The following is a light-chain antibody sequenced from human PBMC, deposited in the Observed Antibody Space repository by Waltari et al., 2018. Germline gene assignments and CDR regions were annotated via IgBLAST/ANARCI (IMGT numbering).Light chain of an antibody. V-gene: IGKV3-20*01. Sequence: EIVLTQSPGTLSLSPGETATLSCRASQSVRGTLAWYQQKPGQAPRLLIYGASIRATGIPDRFSGSGSGTDFSLTITRLEPEDFAGYYCQHYVRLPVTFGQGTSVEIK. J-gene: IGKJ1*01. CDR2: GAS. CDR3: QHYVRLPVT. CDR1: QSVRGT.